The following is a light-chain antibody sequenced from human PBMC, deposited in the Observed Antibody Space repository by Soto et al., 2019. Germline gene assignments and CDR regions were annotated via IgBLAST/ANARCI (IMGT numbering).Light chain of an antibody. J-gene: IGKJ1*01. CDR3: QQYNSYWT. CDR1: QSISSY. Sequence: DIQMTQSPSSLSASVGDRVTITCRASQSISSYVNWYQQKPGKAPKLLIYKASSLESGVPSRFSGSGSGTEFTLTISSLQPDDFATYYCQQYNSYWTFGQGTKVDI. CDR2: KAS. V-gene: IGKV1-5*03.